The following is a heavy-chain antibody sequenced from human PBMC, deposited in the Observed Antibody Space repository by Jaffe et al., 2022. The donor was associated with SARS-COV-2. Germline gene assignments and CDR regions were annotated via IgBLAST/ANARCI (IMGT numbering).Heavy chain of an antibody. CDR2: VYHSGST. CDR1: GGSVSRYF. CDR3: ARVPNPLTPATPLGWDWFDP. J-gene: IGHJ5*02. V-gene: IGHV4-59*02. Sequence: QVQLQESGPGLVRPSETLSLTCTVSGGSVSRYFWNWIRQPPGKGLEWIGYVYHSGSTKYNPSLKSRVAISIDTSKNQFFLNLDSVTAADTAVYYCARVPNPLTPATPLGWDWFDPWGQGTPVTVSS. D-gene: IGHD1-20*01.